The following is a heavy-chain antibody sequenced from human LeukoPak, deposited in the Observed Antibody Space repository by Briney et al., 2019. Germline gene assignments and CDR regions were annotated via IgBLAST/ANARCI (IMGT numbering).Heavy chain of an antibody. J-gene: IGHJ3*01. D-gene: IGHD1-1*01. CDR3: ARLGHWNDIP. Sequence: AGGSLRLSCAASGFTFSSYEMDWVRQAPGKGLEWVSYISSSGSTIYYADSVKGRFTISRDNAKNSLYLQMNSLRAEDTAVYYCARLGHWNDIPWGQGTMVTVSS. CDR1: GFTFSSYE. V-gene: IGHV3-48*03. CDR2: ISSSGSTI.